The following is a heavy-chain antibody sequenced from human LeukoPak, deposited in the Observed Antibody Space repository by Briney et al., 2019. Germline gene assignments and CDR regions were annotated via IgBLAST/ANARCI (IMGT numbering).Heavy chain of an antibody. CDR3: ARAMVRGLSNPFDS. D-gene: IGHD3-10*01. J-gene: IGHJ4*02. V-gene: IGHV1-46*01. CDR1: GYTFTNYY. Sequence: ASVKVSCKASGYTFTNYYLHWVRQAPGQGLEWMAMINPSGGSTTYAQKFQGRVTMTRDTFTSTVYMELSSLRYEDTAVYYCARAMVRGLSNPFDSWGQGTLVTVSS. CDR2: INPSGGST.